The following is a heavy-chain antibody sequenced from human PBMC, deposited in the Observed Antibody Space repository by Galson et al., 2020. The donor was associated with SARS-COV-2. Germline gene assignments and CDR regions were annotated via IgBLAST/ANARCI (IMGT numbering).Heavy chain of an antibody. D-gene: IGHD2-2*01. CDR1: GGSISSYY. CDR3: ARHGAAGYQLLAEYFQH. Sequence: ETSETLSLTCTVSGGSISSYYWSWIRQPPGKGLEWIGYIYYSGSTNYNPSLKRRVTISVDTSKNQFSLKLSSVTAADTAVYYCARHGAAGYQLLAEYFQHWGQGTLVTVSS. CDR2: IYYSGST. J-gene: IGHJ1*01. V-gene: IGHV4-59*08.